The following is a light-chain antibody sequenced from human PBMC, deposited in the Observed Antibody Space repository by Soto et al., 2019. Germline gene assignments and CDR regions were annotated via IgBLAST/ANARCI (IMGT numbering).Light chain of an antibody. CDR3: QQYNNWPWT. V-gene: IGKV3-15*01. CDR2: GAS. Sequence: EIVLPQSPATLSVSPGERATLSCRASQSVSSNLAWYQQKPGQAPRLLIYGASTRATGIPARFSGSGSGTEFTLTISSLQSEDFAVYYCQQYNNWPWTFCQGTKVEIK. CDR1: QSVSSN. J-gene: IGKJ1*01.